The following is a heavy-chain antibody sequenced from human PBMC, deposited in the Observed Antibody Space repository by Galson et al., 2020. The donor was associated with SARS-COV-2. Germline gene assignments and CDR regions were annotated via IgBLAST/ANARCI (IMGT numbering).Heavy chain of an antibody. V-gene: IGHV1-24*01. D-gene: IGHD3-10*01. CDR2: FDREDGET. Sequence: ASVKVSCKVSGYTLTELSMHWVRQAPGKGLEWMGGFDREDGETIYAQKFQGRVTMTEDTSTDTAYMELSSLRSEDTAVYYCATAPPLTITMVRANWFDPWGQGTLVTVSS. J-gene: IGHJ5*02. CDR1: GYTLTELS. CDR3: ATAPPLTITMVRANWFDP.